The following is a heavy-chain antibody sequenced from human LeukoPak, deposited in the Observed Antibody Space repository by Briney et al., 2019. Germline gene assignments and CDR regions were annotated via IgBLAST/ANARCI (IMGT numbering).Heavy chain of an antibody. J-gene: IGHJ4*02. Sequence: SETLSLTCSVSGGSIRSTTYYWGWIRQPPGKGLEGIGSIYYSGNTYYSPSLMSRVTISVDTSKNQFSLILRSVTAADTAVYYCARAPHFFDTSGSRYYFDYWGQGALVTVSS. V-gene: IGHV4-39*07. CDR1: GGSIRSTTYY. CDR2: IYYSGNT. CDR3: ARAPHFFDTSGSRYYFDY. D-gene: IGHD3-22*01.